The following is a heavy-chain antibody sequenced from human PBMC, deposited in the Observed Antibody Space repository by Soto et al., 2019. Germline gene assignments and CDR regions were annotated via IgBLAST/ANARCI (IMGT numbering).Heavy chain of an antibody. CDR1: GFGVSSNY. V-gene: IGHV3-66*01. J-gene: IGHJ4*02. Sequence: EVQLVESGGGLVQPGGSLRLSCVVSGFGVSSNYMSWVRQAPGKGLEWVSVLYSGGDTVYADSVKGRFTISRDNSKNTLYLQMSSLRVEDTAVYYCARGAGVASTGTGSFDYWGQGTLVTVSS. D-gene: IGHD6-13*01. CDR3: ARGAGVASTGTGSFDY. CDR2: LYSGGDT.